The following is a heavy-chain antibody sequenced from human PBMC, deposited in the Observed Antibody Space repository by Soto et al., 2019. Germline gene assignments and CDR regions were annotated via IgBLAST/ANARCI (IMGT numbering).Heavy chain of an antibody. V-gene: IGHV1-69*13. CDR3: ARSRLGITGTTLESYDY. Sequence: SVKVSCKASGGTFSSYAISWVRQAPGQGLEWMGGIIPIFGTANYAQKFQGRVTITADESTSTAYMELSSLRSEDTAVYYCARSRLGITGTTLESYDYWGQENLVTVPS. CDR1: GGTFSSYA. J-gene: IGHJ4*02. D-gene: IGHD1-7*01. CDR2: IIPIFGTA.